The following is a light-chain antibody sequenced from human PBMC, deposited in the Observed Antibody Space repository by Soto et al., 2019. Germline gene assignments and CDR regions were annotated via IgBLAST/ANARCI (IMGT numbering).Light chain of an antibody. CDR2: EVT. Sequence: QSVLTQPASVSGSPGQSITISCTGTSSDVGSYKLVSWYQQHPGKAPKLMISEVTKRPSGVSTRFSGSKSGNTASLTISGLQPEDDSDYYCCSYAGSNTWVFGGGTKLTVL. CDR1: SSDVGSYKL. CDR3: CSYAGSNTWV. V-gene: IGLV2-23*02. J-gene: IGLJ3*02.